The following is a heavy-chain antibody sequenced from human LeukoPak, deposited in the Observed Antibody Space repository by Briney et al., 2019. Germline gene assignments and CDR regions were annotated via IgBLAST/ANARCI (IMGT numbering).Heavy chain of an antibody. CDR1: GLTLSAYG. D-gene: IGHD4-17*01. CDR2: ITGSGAGT. J-gene: IGHJ3*02. CDR3: AKDPNGDYVGAFDM. Sequence: GGSLRLSCAASGLTLSAYGLVWVRQAPGKGLEWVSAITGSGAGTYYADSVKGRFTISRDNSNNMLYLQMNSLRAEDTALYYCAKDPNGDYVGAFDMWGPGTMVVVSS. V-gene: IGHV3-23*01.